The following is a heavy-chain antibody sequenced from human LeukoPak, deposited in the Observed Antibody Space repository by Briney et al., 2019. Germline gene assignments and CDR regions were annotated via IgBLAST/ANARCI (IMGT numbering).Heavy chain of an antibody. CDR2: ISAYNGNA. J-gene: IGHJ4*02. V-gene: IGHV1-18*01. CDR1: GYTFTSYG. Sequence: GASVKVSCKASGYTFTSYGISWVRQAPGQGLEWMGWISAYNGNANYAQKLQGRVTMTTDTSTSTAYMELRSLRSDDTAVYYCARGGLSITMIVVDFDYWGQGTLVTVSS. CDR3: ARGGLSITMIVVDFDY. D-gene: IGHD3-22*01.